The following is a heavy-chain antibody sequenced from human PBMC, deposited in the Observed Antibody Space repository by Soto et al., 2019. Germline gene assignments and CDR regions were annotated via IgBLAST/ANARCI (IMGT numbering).Heavy chain of an antibody. Sequence: GGSLRLSCAASGFIFRNHVLNWVRQAPGKGLEWVSAIDNSGDGSFYADSVKGRFIISRDNSDDTVFLHMNNLRLEDTAFYYCAKIPSRGMIFGAGSWGQGTLVTVSS. CDR1: GFIFRNHV. V-gene: IGHV3-23*05. D-gene: IGHD3-3*01. CDR2: IDNSGDGS. CDR3: AKIPSRGMIFGAGS. J-gene: IGHJ5*02.